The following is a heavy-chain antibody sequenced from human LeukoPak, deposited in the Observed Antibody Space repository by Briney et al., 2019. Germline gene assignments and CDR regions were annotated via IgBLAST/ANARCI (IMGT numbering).Heavy chain of an antibody. Sequence: GRSLRLSCVASGFIFSNYGMHWVRQAPGMGLEWVAVIWSDGSSDRYAASVKGRFTISRDNSWNTLYLQMSGLRADDTAVYYCARGQSPSFYDMDVWGQGTTV. V-gene: IGHV3-33*01. J-gene: IGHJ6*02. D-gene: IGHD3-16*02. CDR3: ARGQSPSFYDMDV. CDR1: GFIFSNYG. CDR2: IWSDGSSD.